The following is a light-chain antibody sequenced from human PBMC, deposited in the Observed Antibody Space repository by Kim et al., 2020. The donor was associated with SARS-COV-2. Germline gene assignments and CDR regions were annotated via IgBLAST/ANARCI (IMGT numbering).Light chain of an antibody. J-gene: IGKJ2*01. Sequence: VRVRVTITCRSSRRINQYLYSYQQDIGKAPTLMVTDVSSLQRGLPSRFSGSGTERVFTLTISSLQPEDFATFFCQQSSGTHPTFGRGTKLEI. CDR1: RRINQY. CDR3: QQSSGTHPT. CDR2: DVS. V-gene: IGKV1-39*01.